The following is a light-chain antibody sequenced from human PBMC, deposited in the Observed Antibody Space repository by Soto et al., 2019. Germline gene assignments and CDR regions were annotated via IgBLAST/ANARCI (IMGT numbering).Light chain of an antibody. CDR1: TGAVTSDYH. Sequence: QTVVNQEPSLTVSPGGTVTLTCASTTGAVTSDYHPNRFQQKPGQAPRALMYSTSNKHSWTPARFSGSRLGGKAALTLSYVQPEDEAEYYCLLFYSDSRLWVFGGGTKLTVL. CDR3: LLFYSDSRLWV. CDR2: STS. J-gene: IGLJ3*02. V-gene: IGLV7-43*01.